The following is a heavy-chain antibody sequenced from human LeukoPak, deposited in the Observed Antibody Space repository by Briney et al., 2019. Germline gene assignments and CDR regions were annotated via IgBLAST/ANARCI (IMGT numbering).Heavy chain of an antibody. CDR2: IIPIFGTA. D-gene: IGHD3-10*01. J-gene: IGHJ5*02. CDR1: GYTFTSYA. CDR3: ARQSHYYGSGSYYNLRFDP. V-gene: IGHV1-69*13. Sequence: SVKVSCKASGYTFTSYAMNWVRQAPGQGLEWMGGIIPIFGTANYAQKFQGRVTITADESTSTAYMELSSLRSEDTAVYYCARQSHYYGSGSYYNLRFDPWGQGTLVTVSS.